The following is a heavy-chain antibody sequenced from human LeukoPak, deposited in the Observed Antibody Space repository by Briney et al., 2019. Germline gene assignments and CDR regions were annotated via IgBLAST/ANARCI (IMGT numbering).Heavy chain of an antibody. Sequence: PGGSLRLSCVASGFTFSSYNMNWVRQAPGKGPEWVSYISSSSTAIYYADSVKGRFTISRDNAKNSLYLQMNSLRAEDTAVYYCAKPGYWGQGTLVTVSS. CDR1: GFTFSSYN. V-gene: IGHV3-48*04. CDR3: AKPGY. CDR2: ISSSSTAI. J-gene: IGHJ4*02.